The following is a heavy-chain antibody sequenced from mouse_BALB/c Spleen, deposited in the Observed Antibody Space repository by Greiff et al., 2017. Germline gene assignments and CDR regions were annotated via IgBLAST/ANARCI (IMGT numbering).Heavy chain of an antibody. J-gene: IGHJ2*01. V-gene: IGHV5-17*02. D-gene: IGHD1-1*01. Sequence: EVQRVESGGGLVQPGGSRKLSCAASGFTFSSFGMHWVRQAPEKGLEWVAYISSGSSTIYYADTVKGRFTISRDNPKNTLFLQMTSLRSEDTAMNYCARSSSYFDYWGQGTTLTVSS. CDR2: ISSGSSTI. CDR3: ARSSSYFDY. CDR1: GFTFSSFG.